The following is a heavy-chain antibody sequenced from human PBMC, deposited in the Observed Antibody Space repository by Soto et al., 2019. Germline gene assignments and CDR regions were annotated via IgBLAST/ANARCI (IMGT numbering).Heavy chain of an antibody. CDR1: GVVVGSHC. CDR3: SRGKLQYYDYYMAV. Sequence: PSGSQRTPGASAGVVVGSHCSNWYRQGREQRQGWVGSSNSDGSSTIYAGSVKGRCTISRDNAKNTLYLQMNSLRAEDTAVYHCSRGKLQYYDYYMAVCGKGTAVTIS. V-gene: IGHV3-74*01. CDR2: SNSDGSST. D-gene: IGHD2-15*01. J-gene: IGHJ6*03.